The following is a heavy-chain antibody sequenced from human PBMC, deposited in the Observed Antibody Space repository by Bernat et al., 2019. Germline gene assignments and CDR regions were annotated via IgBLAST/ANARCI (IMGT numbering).Heavy chain of an antibody. V-gene: IGHV3-23*04. CDR3: AKARGSGSSYSNFDH. J-gene: IGHJ4*02. CDR1: GFPFIDYA. Sequence: DVQLVESGGGLVQPGGSLRLSCAASGFPFIDYAMTWVRQPPGKGLEWVSGVRGYGGQADYAGSVKGRFTVYRDNSKNTLSVQMNGLTAEDTAISYCAKARGSGSSYSNFDHWGQGVLVTVSS. D-gene: IGHD3-10*01. CDR2: VRGYGGQA.